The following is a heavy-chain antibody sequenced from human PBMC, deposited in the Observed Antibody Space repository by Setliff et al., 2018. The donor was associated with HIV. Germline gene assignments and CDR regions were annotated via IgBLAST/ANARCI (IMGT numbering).Heavy chain of an antibody. CDR1: RGTFNHYA. D-gene: IGHD3-3*01. CDR2: IIPILDVP. CDR3: AKCRLQFLERCNDAFDI. J-gene: IGHJ3*02. Sequence: SVKVSCKAARGTFNHYALSWVRQAPGQGLEWMGGIIPILDVPQYAQKFQGRVTISADKVTNTAYMELTTLRSEDTAMYYCAKCRLQFLERCNDAFDIWGPGTMVTVSS. V-gene: IGHV1-69*10.